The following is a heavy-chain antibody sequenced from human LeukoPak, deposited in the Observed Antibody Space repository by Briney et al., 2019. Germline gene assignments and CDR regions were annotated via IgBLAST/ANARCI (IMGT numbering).Heavy chain of an antibody. CDR3: ARERKRRYFDY. CDR1: GFTFSSYG. D-gene: IGHD1-14*01. J-gene: IGHJ4*02. CDR2: IWYDGSNK. V-gene: IGHV3-33*01. Sequence: GGSLRLTCAASGFTFSSYGMHWVRQAPGKGLEWVAVIWYDGSNKYYADSVKGRFTISRDNSKNTLYLQMNSLRAEDTAVYYCARERKRRYFDYWGQGTLVTVSS.